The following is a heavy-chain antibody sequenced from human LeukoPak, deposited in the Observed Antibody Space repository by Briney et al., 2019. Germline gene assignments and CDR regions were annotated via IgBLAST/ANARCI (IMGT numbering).Heavy chain of an antibody. CDR3: QTLYGDFLDY. J-gene: IGHJ4*02. CDR1: GFTFSNYG. D-gene: IGHD4-17*01. CDR2: ISYDGSNK. V-gene: IGHV3-30*03. Sequence: GGSLRLSCAASGFTFSNYGIHWVRQAPGKGLEWVAVISYDGSNKYYADSVKGRFTISRDNSKNTLYLQMNSLRAEDTAVYYCQTLYGDFLDYWGRGTLVTVSS.